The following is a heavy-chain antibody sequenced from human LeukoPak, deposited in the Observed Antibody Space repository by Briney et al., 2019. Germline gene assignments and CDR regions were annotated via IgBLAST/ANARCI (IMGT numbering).Heavy chain of an antibody. Sequence: GGSLRLSCAASGFTVSSNYMSWVRQAPGKGLEWVSVIYSGGSTYYADSVKGRFTISRDNSKNTLYLQMNSLRAEDTAVYYCARGYCSGGSCYLDPWGQGTLVTVSS. D-gene: IGHD2-15*01. J-gene: IGHJ5*02. CDR2: IYSGGST. CDR1: GFTVSSNY. CDR3: ARGYCSGGSCYLDP. V-gene: IGHV3-66*02.